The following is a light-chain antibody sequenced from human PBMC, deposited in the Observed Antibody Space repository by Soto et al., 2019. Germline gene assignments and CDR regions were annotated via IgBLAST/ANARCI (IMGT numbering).Light chain of an antibody. V-gene: IGLV4-69*01. Sequence: QPVLTQSPSASASLGASVKLTCTLSSGHSSYAIAWHQKQPGKGPRYLMDLNNDGSHTKGYGIPDRFSGSSSGADRFLIISSLQSEDEADYYCQTWGTGFQFFGGGTKLTVL. CDR3: QTWGTGFQF. CDR2: LNNDGSH. CDR1: SGHSSYA. J-gene: IGLJ2*01.